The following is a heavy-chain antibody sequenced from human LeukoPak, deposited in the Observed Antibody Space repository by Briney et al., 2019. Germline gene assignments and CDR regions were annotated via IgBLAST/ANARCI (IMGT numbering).Heavy chain of an antibody. CDR1: GYTFTGYY. D-gene: IGHD6-13*01. V-gene: IGHV1-2*02. CDR3: ARDSYSSSWYLGY. CDR2: INPNSGGT. J-gene: IGHJ4*02. Sequence: GASVKVSCKASGYTFTGYYMHWVRQAPGQGLEWMGWINPNSGGTNYAQKFQGRVTMTRDTSISTACMELSRLRSDDTAVYYCARDSYSSSWYLGYWGQGTLVTVSS.